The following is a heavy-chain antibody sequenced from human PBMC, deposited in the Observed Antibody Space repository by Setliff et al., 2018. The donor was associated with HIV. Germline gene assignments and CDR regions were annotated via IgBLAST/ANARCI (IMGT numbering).Heavy chain of an antibody. Sequence: SVKVSCKASGGTFNTYGMNWVRQAPGQGPEWMGGIIPIAKSPNYAQKFQDRVTITADESTRTAYMELSNLRSEDTALYCCARGPLYGYDRGYFDYWGQGTMVTAPQ. D-gene: IGHD5-12*01. CDR2: IIPIAKSP. V-gene: IGHV1-69*13. J-gene: IGHJ4*02. CDR1: GGTFNTYG. CDR3: ARGPLYGYDRGYFDY.